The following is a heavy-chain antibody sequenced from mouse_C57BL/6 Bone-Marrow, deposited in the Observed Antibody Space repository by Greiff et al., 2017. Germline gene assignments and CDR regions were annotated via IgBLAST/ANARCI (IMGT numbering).Heavy chain of an antibody. D-gene: IGHD2-1*01. CDR1: GYTFTSYW. Sequence: VQLQQSGAELAKPGASVKLSCKASGYTFTSYWMHWVKQRPGQGLEWIGYINPSSGYTQYNQKFKDKAPLTADKSSSTAYMQLSSLKYEDSAVYYCARNYGNAYWGQGTTLTVSS. J-gene: IGHJ2*01. V-gene: IGHV1-7*01. CDR3: ARNYGNAY. CDR2: INPSSGYT.